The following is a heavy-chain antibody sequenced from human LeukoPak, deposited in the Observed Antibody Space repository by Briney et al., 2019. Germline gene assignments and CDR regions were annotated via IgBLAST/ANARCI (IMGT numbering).Heavy chain of an antibody. Sequence: PSETLSLTCTVSGGSISSYYWIWIRQPPGKGLEWIGYIYYSGSTNYNPSLKSRVTISVDTSKNQFSLKLSSVTAADTAVYYCARNYYGSGSYYNWFDPWGQGTLVTVSS. J-gene: IGHJ5*02. V-gene: IGHV4-59*08. CDR3: ARNYYGSGSYYNWFDP. CDR2: IYYSGST. D-gene: IGHD3-10*01. CDR1: GGSISSYY.